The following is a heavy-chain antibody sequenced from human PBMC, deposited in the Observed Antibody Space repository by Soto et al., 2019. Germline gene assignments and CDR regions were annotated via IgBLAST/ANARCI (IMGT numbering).Heavy chain of an antibody. D-gene: IGHD2-21*02. V-gene: IGHV1-2*04. J-gene: IGHJ6*02. CDR2: INPNSGGT. CDR1: GYTFTGYY. CDR3: AREPVTAPPSYYYYYGMDV. Sequence: ASVKVSCKASGYTFTGYYMHWVRQAHGQGLEWMGWINPNSGGTNYAQKFQGWVTMTRDTSISTAYMELSRLRSDDTAVYYCAREPVTAPPSYYYYYGMDVWGQGTTVTVSS.